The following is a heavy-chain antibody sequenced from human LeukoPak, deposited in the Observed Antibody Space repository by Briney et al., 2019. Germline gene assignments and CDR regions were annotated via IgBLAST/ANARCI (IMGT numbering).Heavy chain of an antibody. CDR1: GGSISSGDYY. V-gene: IGHV4-30-4*08. CDR2: IYSSGST. Sequence: PSETLSLTCTVSGGSISSGDYYWSWIRQPPGKGPEWIGYIYSSGSTYYNPSLKSRVTISVDTSKNQFSLKLSSVTAADTAVYYCARRSSSWFPFDYWGQGTLVTVSS. D-gene: IGHD6-13*01. J-gene: IGHJ4*02. CDR3: ARRSSSWFPFDY.